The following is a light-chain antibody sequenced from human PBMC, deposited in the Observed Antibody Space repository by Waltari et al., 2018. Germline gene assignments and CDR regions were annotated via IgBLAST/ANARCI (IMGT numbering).Light chain of an antibody. CDR3: AAWDDSLNGVV. CDR1: SSNIGSNT. J-gene: IGLJ2*01. V-gene: IGLV1-44*01. Sequence: QSVLTQPPSASGTPGQRVTISCSGSSSNIGSNTVNWYQQLPGTAPKLLIYSNNPRPSGGPYRCSGSKSGTSASLAISGLQSEDEADYYCAAWDDSLNGVVFGGGTKLTVL. CDR2: SNN.